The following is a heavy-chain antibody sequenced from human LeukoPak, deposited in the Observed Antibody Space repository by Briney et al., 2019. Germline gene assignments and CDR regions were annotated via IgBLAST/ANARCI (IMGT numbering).Heavy chain of an antibody. D-gene: IGHD3-3*01. CDR3: ARRNYDFWSGSPSFGY. CDR1: GGSFSGYY. Sequence: SETLSLTCAVYGGSFSGYYWSWIRQPPGKGLEWIGEINHSGSTNYNPSLKSRVTISVDTSKNQFSLKLSSVTAADTAVYYCARRNYDFWSGSPSFGYWGQGTPVTVSS. V-gene: IGHV4-34*01. CDR2: INHSGST. J-gene: IGHJ4*02.